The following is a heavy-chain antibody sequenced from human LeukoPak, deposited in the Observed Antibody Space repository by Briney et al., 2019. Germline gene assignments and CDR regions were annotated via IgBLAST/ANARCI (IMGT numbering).Heavy chain of an antibody. D-gene: IGHD1-26*01. V-gene: IGHV1-18*01. Sequence: ASVKVSCKASGGTFSSYAISWVRQAPGQGLEWMGWISAYNGNTNYAQKFQGRVTMTTDTSTSTAYMELRSLRSDDTAVYYCARGIEGATTPFDYWGQGTLVTVSS. CDR2: ISAYNGNT. CDR1: GGTFSSYA. J-gene: IGHJ4*02. CDR3: ARGIEGATTPFDY.